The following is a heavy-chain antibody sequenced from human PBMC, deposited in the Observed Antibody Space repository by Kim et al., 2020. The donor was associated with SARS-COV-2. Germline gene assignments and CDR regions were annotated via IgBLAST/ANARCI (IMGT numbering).Heavy chain of an antibody. CDR1: GGSISSSSYY. Sequence: SETLSLTCTVSGGSISSSSYYWGWIRQPPGKGLEWIGSIYYSGSTYYNPSLKSRVTISVDTSKNQFSLKLSSVTAADTAVYYCARLDGYYDSSGYSWVFDYWGQGTLVTVSS. J-gene: IGHJ4*02. V-gene: IGHV4-39*01. CDR3: ARLDGYYDSSGYSWVFDY. D-gene: IGHD3-22*01. CDR2: IYYSGST.